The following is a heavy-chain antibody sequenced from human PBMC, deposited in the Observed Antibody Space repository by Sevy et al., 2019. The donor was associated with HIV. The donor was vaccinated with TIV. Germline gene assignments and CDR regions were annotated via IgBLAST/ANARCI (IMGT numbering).Heavy chain of an antibody. J-gene: IGHJ4*02. D-gene: IGHD3-22*01. CDR1: GGSISSGDYY. CDR2: IYYSGST. Sequence: SETLSLTCTVSGGSISSGDYYWSWIRQPPGKGLEWIGYIYYSGSTYYNPSLKSRVTISVDTSKNQFSLKLSSVTAADTAMYYCARDWYYYDSSGYWAYYFDYWGQGTLVTVSS. V-gene: IGHV4-30-4*01. CDR3: ARDWYYYDSSGYWAYYFDY.